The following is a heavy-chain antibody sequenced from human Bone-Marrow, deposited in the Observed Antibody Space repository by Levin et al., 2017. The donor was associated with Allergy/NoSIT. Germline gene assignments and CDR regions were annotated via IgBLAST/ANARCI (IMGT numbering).Heavy chain of an antibody. CDR3: ARRTDYRGVREVTGGNYFDY. Sequence: PSETLSLTCTVSGGSISSRDYFWAWIRQPPGKGLEWIGNIYHSGSTYYNPSLKSRLTISVDTSKNQFSLQLASVTAADTSVYYCARRTDYRGVREVTGGNYFDYWGQGILVTVSS. D-gene: IGHD2-21*02. CDR1: GGSISSRDYF. J-gene: IGHJ4*02. V-gene: IGHV4-39*01. CDR2: IYHSGST.